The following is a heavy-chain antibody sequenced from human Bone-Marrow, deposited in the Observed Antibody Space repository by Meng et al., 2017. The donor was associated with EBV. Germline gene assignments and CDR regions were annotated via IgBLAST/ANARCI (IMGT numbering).Heavy chain of an antibody. J-gene: IGHJ4*02. V-gene: IGHV4-34*01. CDR2: INHSGST. Sequence: HVQLQQWGAGLLKPSETLALPCAVYGGSFSGYYWSWIRQPPGKGLEWIGEINHSGSTNYNPSLKSRVTISVDTSKNQFSLKLSSVTAADTAVYYCARGRGYSSPNFDYWGQGTLVTVSS. D-gene: IGHD6-13*01. CDR3: ARGRGYSSPNFDY. CDR1: GGSFSGYY.